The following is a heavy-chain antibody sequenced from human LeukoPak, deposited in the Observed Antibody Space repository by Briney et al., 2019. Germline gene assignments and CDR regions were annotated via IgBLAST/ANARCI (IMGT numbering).Heavy chain of an antibody. D-gene: IGHD3-10*01. J-gene: IGHJ4*02. Sequence: PGGSLRLSCAASGFTFSVYAMTWVRQAPGKGLEWVSTIRGSGGGATYYADSVQGRFTISRDNSKNTLYLQMSSLRVEDTAVYYCAKPTGTGVAKWYFDSWGQGTLVTVAS. CDR2: IRGSGGGAT. CDR3: AKPTGTGVAKWYFDS. V-gene: IGHV3-23*01. CDR1: GFTFSVYA.